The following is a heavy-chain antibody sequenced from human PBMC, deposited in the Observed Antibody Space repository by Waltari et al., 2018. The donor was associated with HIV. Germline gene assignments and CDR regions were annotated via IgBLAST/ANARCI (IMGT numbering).Heavy chain of an antibody. V-gene: IGHV4-34*02. J-gene: IGHJ2*01. Sequence: QVELQQGCAGLLKPSETLSLSCAVSGGSFSPYYWSWIRQPPGKGLEWMGEINNSGSINFKPTLKSRLNISLDASKKQSSLHLTSVTAADTALYYCATRGDYGDLPKYFDLWGRGTLVTVSS. CDR3: ATRGDYGDLPKYFDL. CDR2: INNSGSI. D-gene: IGHD4-17*01. CDR1: GGSFSPYY.